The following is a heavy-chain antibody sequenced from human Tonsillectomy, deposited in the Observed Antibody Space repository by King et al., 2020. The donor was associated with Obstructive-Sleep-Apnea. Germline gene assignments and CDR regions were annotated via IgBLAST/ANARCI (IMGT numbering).Heavy chain of an antibody. D-gene: IGHD2-21*01. Sequence: EVQLVESGGGLVQPGGSLRLSCAASVFTFSSYWMHWVRQAPGKGLVWVSRINSDGSSTTNADSVKGRFTISRDNAKNTLYLQMNSLRVEDTAVYYCAKDDVADFDYWGQGTLVTVSS. V-gene: IGHV3-74*01. CDR1: VFTFSSYW. CDR3: AKDDVADFDY. J-gene: IGHJ4*02. CDR2: INSDGSST.